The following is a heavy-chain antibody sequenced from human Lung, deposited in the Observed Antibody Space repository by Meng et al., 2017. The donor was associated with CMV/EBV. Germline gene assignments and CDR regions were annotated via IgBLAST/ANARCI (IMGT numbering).Heavy chain of an antibody. D-gene: IGHD3-10*01. CDR3: ARDRASDEWFDP. J-gene: IGHJ5*02. CDR2: IYFSGDT. CDR1: GDSISNGDYY. V-gene: IGHV4-30-4*01. Sequence: QVQLQESGPGLVTPSQTLSLTCTVSGDSISNGDYYWSWLRQPPGKGLEWIGYIYFSGDTYYNTSLKSRITMSVDTSKNQCSLKVRSVTAADTAVYYCARDRASDEWFDPWGQGTLVTVSS.